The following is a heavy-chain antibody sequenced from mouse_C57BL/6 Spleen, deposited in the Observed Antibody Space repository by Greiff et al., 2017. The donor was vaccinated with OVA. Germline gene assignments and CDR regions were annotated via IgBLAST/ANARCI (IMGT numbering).Heavy chain of an antibody. V-gene: IGHV1-85*01. CDR3: ASSLTGTGDYDAMDY. CDR2: IYPRDGST. D-gene: IGHD4-1*01. J-gene: IGHJ4*01. CDR1: GYTFTSYD. Sequence: QVQLKQSGPELVKPGASVKLSCKASGYTFTSYDINWVKQRPGQGLEWIGWIYPRDGSTKYNEKFKGKATLTVDTSSSTAYMELHSLTSEDSAVYFCASSLTGTGDYDAMDYWGQGTAVTVSS.